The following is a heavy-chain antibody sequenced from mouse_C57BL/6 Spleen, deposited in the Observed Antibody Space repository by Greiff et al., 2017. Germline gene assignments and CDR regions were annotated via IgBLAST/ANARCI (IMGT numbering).Heavy chain of an antibody. CDR1: GYTFTSYW. V-gene: IGHV1-69*01. CDR2: IDPSDSYT. CDR3: ARHSNYVRGAMDD. J-gene: IGHJ4*01. D-gene: IGHD2-5*01. Sequence: QVQLKQPGAELVMPGASVKLSCKASGYTFTSYWLHWVKQRPGQGLEWIGEIDPSDSYTNSNQKFKGKSTLTVDKSSSTAYMQLSSLTSEDSAVYYCARHSNYVRGAMDDWGQGTSVTVSS.